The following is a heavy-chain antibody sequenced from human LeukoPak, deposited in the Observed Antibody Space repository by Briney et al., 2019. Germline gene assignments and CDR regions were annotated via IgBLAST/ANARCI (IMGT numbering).Heavy chain of an antibody. CDR1: GFTFSSYA. CDR2: ISYDGTNK. V-gene: IGHV3-30-3*01. Sequence: GGSLRLSCAASGFTFSSYAIHWVRQAPGKGLEWVAVISYDGTNKYYAESVKGRFTISRDNSKNTLYLQMNSLRAEDTAVYYCARGWWLQLSLGLDYWGQGTLVTVSS. J-gene: IGHJ4*02. D-gene: IGHD5-24*01. CDR3: ARGWWLQLSLGLDY.